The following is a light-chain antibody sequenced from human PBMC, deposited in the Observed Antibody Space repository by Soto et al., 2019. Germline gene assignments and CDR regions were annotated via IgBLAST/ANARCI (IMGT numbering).Light chain of an antibody. Sequence: ETVLTQSPGTLSLSPGERATLSCRASQSVTNSYLAWYQQKPGQAPRLLIYGALSRATGIPDRFSGSGSGTDFTLTISRLEPEDFAVYYCQQYGSSPWTFXQGTKVDIK. CDR3: QQYGSSPWT. CDR2: GAL. CDR1: QSVTNSY. J-gene: IGKJ1*01. V-gene: IGKV3-20*01.